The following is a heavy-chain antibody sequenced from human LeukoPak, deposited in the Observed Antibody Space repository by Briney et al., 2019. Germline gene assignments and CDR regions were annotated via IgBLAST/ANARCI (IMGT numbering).Heavy chain of an antibody. D-gene: IGHD6-6*01. Sequence: ETLSLTCTVSGDSISSSSSYWGWIRQPPGKGLEWIGSIYYSGSNFDNPALKSRVTISVDTSKNQFSLKLSSVTAADTAVYYCARAKYSSSSLSFDYWGQGTLVTVSS. CDR1: GDSISSSSSY. J-gene: IGHJ4*02. V-gene: IGHV4-39*07. CDR3: ARAKYSSSSLSFDY. CDR2: IYYSGSN.